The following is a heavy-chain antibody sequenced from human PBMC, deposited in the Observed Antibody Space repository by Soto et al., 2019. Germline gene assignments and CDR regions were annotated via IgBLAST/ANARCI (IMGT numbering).Heavy chain of an antibody. V-gene: IGHV4-39*01. CDR3: ARSVSGSYFHYYYGMDV. CDR1: GGSISSSSYY. Sequence: PSETLSLTCTVSGGSISSSSYYWGWIRQPPGKGLEWIGSIYYSGSTYYNPSLKSRVTISVDTSKNQFSLKLSSVTAADTAVYYCARSVSGSYFHYYYGMDVWGQGTLVTVSS. D-gene: IGHD1-26*01. CDR2: IYYSGST. J-gene: IGHJ6*02.